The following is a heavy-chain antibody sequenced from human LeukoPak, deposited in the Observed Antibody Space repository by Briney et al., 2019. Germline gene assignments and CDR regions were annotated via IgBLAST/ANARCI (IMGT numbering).Heavy chain of an antibody. V-gene: IGHV5-51*01. Sequence: GASLKISCKGSGYTFTNYWIGWGRQKPGKGLEWMGIIYPDDSETAYSPSFQGQVTISAEKSLTTAYLQWSRLKASDTAMYYCARSQDSSSDAYDFWGQGTMVTVSS. J-gene: IGHJ3*01. CDR2: IYPDDSET. D-gene: IGHD6-13*01. CDR1: GYTFTNYW. CDR3: ARSQDSSSDAYDF.